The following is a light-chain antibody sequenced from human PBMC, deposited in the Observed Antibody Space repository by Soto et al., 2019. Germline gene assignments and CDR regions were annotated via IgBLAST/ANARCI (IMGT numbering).Light chain of an antibody. CDR3: QQSYSTPFT. CDR1: QGISRY. V-gene: IGKV1-39*01. CDR2: AAS. Sequence: IQLTQSPSSLSASVGDRVTITCRASQGISRYVARYQQKPGTAPKLRIDAASTLQSGVPSRFSGSGSGTDFTLTSSSLQPEDFATYYCQQSYSTPFTFGPGTKVDIK. J-gene: IGKJ3*01.